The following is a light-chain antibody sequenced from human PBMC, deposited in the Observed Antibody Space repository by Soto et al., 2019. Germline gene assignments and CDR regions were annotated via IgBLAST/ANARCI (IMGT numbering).Light chain of an antibody. Sequence: EIVLTQSPGTLSLFPGERAILSCRASQSVSDFLAWYQQKPGQAPRLLIYDAAKRAPGIPARFSGSGSGTDFTLTISSLEPEDSAVYYCQQRSNWPIFTFGPGTKV. J-gene: IGKJ3*01. CDR1: QSVSDF. V-gene: IGKV3-11*01. CDR3: QQRSNWPIFT. CDR2: DAA.